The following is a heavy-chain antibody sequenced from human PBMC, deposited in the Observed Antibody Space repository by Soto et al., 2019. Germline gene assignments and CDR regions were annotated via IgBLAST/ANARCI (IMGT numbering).Heavy chain of an antibody. CDR2: ISPSSSYI. D-gene: IGHD2-2*01. J-gene: IGHJ4*02. CDR3: ARGVVVPAGMRGGGSAY. V-gene: IGHV3-21*01. Sequence: GGSLRLSCAASGFIFSGYSMNWVRQAPGKGLEWVSSISPSSSYIYYADSVKGRFTISRENARNSLYLQMSSLRAEDTAVYYCARGVVVPAGMRGGGSAYWGQGTLVTVSS. CDR1: GFIFSGYS.